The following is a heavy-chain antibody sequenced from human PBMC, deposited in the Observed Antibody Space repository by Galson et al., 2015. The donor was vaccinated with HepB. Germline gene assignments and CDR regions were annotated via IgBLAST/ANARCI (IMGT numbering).Heavy chain of an antibody. CDR1: GFTFSSYA. Sequence: SLRLSCAASGFTFSSYAMSWVRQAPGKGLEWVSAISGSGGSTYYADSVKGRFTISRDNSKNTLYLQMNSLRAEDTAVYYCAKARPQEWEPKIYYYYGMDVWGQGTTVTVSS. D-gene: IGHD1-26*01. CDR2: ISGSGGST. V-gene: IGHV3-23*01. J-gene: IGHJ6*02. CDR3: AKARPQEWEPKIYYYYGMDV.